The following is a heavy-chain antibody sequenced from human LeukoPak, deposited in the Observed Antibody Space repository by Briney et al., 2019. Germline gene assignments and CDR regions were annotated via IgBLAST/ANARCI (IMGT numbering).Heavy chain of an antibody. CDR1: GFTLSTYT. CDR2: ISYSGGTI. Sequence: GGSLTLSCAASGFTLSTYTMNWVRQAPGKGLEWVSYISYSGGTIYYADSVRGRFTVSRDNARNSLYLQLNSVRAEDTAVYYCARDGAYRYGTESFSFSDWGQGTLVTVSS. J-gene: IGHJ4*02. CDR3: ARDGAYRYGTESFSFSD. V-gene: IGHV3-48*03. D-gene: IGHD3-10*01.